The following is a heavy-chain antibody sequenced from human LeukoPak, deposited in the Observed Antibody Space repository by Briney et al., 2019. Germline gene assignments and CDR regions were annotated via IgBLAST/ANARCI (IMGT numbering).Heavy chain of an antibody. CDR1: GYKFSAYW. Sequence: GESLKISCKGFGYKFSAYWIAWVRQMPGQGLEWMGIIFPDDSDTRYNLAFQGQVIISADKSVTTAYLQWSSLKASDTAMYYCASTYTSSSVVDYWGQGTLVTVSS. D-gene: IGHD6-6*01. V-gene: IGHV5-51*01. CDR2: IFPDDSDT. CDR3: ASTYTSSSVVDY. J-gene: IGHJ4*02.